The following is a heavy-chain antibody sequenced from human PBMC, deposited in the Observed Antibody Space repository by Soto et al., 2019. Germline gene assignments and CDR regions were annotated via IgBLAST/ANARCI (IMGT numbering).Heavy chain of an antibody. V-gene: IGHV3-33*01. J-gene: IGHJ4*02. CDR3: ARETIDYGEHVAPFDY. CDR2: IWYDGSNK. Sequence: QVQLVESGGGVVQPGRSLRLSCAASGFTFSSYGMHWVRQAPGKGLEWVAVIWYDGSNKYYADSVKGRFTISRDNSKNTLYLQMNSLRAEDTAVYYCARETIDYGEHVAPFDYWGQGTLVTVSS. CDR1: GFTFSSYG. D-gene: IGHD4-17*01.